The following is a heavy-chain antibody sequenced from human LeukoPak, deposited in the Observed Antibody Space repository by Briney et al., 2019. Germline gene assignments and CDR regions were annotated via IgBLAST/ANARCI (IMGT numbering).Heavy chain of an antibody. CDR1: GFTFSSYG. CDR2: IWYGGSNK. J-gene: IGHJ4*02. D-gene: IGHD5-12*01. V-gene: IGHV3-33*01. CDR3: ARRRGYSGYDLDY. Sequence: PGGSLRLSCAASGFTFSSYGMHWVRQAPGKGLEWVAVIWYGGSNKYYADSVKGRFTISKDNSKNTLYLQMNSLRAEDTAVYYCARRRGYSGYDLDYWGQGTLVTVSS.